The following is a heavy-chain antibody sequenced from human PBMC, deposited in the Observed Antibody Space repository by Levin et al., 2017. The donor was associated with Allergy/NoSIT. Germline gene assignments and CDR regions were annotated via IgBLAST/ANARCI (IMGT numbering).Heavy chain of an antibody. CDR3: ARRTWVYYGRSGCPLFDP. Sequence: SGPTLVKPTQTLTLTCTFSGFSLTTSGVGVGWFRQPPGKALEWLALIYWDDAERYSPSLTSRLTITKDTSKNQVVLTMTNMDPVDSATYYCARRTWVYYGRSGCPLFDPWGQGTLVTVSS. CDR1: GFSLTTSGVG. V-gene: IGHV2-5*02. J-gene: IGHJ5*02. CDR2: IYWDDAE. D-gene: IGHD3-22*01.